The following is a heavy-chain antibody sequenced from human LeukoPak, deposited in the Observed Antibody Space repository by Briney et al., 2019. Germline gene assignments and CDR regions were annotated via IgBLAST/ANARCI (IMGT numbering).Heavy chain of an antibody. CDR2: ISYSGTT. D-gene: IGHD2-2*02. J-gene: IGHJ4*02. V-gene: IGHV4-39*01. CDR1: GGSISSSNYY. CDR3: ARHRRGDCSSASCYTDY. Sequence: SETLSLTCIVSGGSISSSNYYWGWIRQPPGKGLEWIGSISYSGTTYYNPSLKSRVTISVDTSKNQFSLRLSSVTVADTAVYYCARHRRGDCSSASCYTDYWGQGTLVTVSS.